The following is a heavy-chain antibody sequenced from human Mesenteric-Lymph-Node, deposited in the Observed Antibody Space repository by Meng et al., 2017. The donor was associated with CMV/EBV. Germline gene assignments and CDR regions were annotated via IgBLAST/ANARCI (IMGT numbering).Heavy chain of an antibody. J-gene: IGHJ5*02. CDR1: GLTFSSYG. Sequence: GESLKISCAASGLTFSSYGMSWVRQAPGKGLEWVSVISSSGGTTYYADSVKGRFTLSRDNSKNTLYLQMNSLRAEDTAVYYCAKVGAHRDWFDPWGQGTLVTVSS. D-gene: IGHD1-26*01. V-gene: IGHV3-23*01. CDR2: ISSSGGTT. CDR3: AKVGAHRDWFDP.